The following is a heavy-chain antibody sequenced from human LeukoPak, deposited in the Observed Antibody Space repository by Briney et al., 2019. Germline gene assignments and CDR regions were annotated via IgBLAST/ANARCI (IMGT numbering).Heavy chain of an antibody. CDR3: ARPNSSGWYEDY. J-gene: IGHJ4*02. D-gene: IGHD6-19*01. CDR2: INHSGST. Sequence: SETLSLTCAVYGGSFSGYYWSWLRQPPGKGLEWIGEINHSGSTNYNPSLKSRVTISVDTSKNQFSLKLSSVTAADTAVYYCARPNSSGWYEDYWGQGTLVTVSS. V-gene: IGHV4-34*01. CDR1: GGSFSGYY.